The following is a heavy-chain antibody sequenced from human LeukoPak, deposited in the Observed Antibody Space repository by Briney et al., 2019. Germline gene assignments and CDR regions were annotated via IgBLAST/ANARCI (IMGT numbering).Heavy chain of an antibody. CDR2: IYYTGRT. V-gene: IGHV4-39*01. Sequence: SETLSLTCSVSGGSTQSTIYYWGWIRQAPGKGLEWIGSIYYTGRTYYNSSLKSRITISVDTSKRQASPRLTSVTAADTAVYYCARSQGKATIPHWFDPWGQGIQVTVSS. D-gene: IGHD5-24*01. CDR3: ARSQGKATIPHWFDP. J-gene: IGHJ5*02. CDR1: GGSTQSTIYY.